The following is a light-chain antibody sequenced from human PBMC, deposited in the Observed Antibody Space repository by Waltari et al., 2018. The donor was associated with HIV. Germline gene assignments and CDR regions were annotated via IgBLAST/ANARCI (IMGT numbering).Light chain of an antibody. CDR1: SSHIAAGYD. CDR3: QSYDSGLSATV. CDR2: SND. Sequence: QPVLTQPPSVSGAPGPRVAIPCTGSSSHIAAGYDVHWYQVLPGTAPKLLIFSNDTRPSGVPDRFSASKSPTSAPLAITGLQPEDEADYYCQSYDSGLSATVFGGGTRLTVL. V-gene: IGLV1-40*01. J-gene: IGLJ3*02.